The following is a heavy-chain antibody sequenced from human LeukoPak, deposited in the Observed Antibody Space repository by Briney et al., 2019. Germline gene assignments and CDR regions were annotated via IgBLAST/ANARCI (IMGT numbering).Heavy chain of an antibody. J-gene: IGHJ3*01. CDR1: GFTFNNYA. V-gene: IGHV3-23*01. CDR2: IDGSGAST. CDR3: AREIGTSRAGLAWFER. Sequence: GGSLRLSCAASGFTFNNYAMSWVRQAPGKGLEWVSTIDGSGASTYYADSVKGRFTISRDNSKNTLYLQMNSLGVEDTAVYYCAREIGTSRAGLAWFERWGQGTMVTVSS. D-gene: IGHD3-9*01.